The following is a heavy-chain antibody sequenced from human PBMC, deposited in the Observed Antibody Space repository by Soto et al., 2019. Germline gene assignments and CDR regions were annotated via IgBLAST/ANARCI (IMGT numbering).Heavy chain of an antibody. CDR2: IYDSGNT. Sequence: SETLSLTCGVSGDSITTYKWWTWVRQTPGKGLEWIGEIYDSGNTRYNPYLKSRVTISTDTSKNELSLKLKSVTVADTAVYYCATCKLGEYYYAMDIWGQGTTVTVSS. V-gene: IGHV4-4*02. D-gene: IGHD7-27*01. CDR1: GDSITTYKW. CDR3: ATCKLGEYYYAMDI. J-gene: IGHJ6*02.